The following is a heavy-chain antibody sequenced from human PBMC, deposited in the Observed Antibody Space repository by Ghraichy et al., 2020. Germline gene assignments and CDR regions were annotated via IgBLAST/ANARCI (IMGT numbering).Heavy chain of an antibody. V-gene: IGHV4-4*07. D-gene: IGHD4-23*01. J-gene: IGHJ6*02. Sequence: SETLSLTCIVSSGSINNYYWNWIRLPAGKGLEWIGRIYTSGRTNYNPSLQSRVTMSGDTSKNQVSLKLTSVTAADTAVYYCVGGGGTGYHYYYGMDVWGQGTTVTVSS. CDR2: IYTSGRT. CDR1: SGSINNYY. CDR3: VGGGGTGYHYYYGMDV.